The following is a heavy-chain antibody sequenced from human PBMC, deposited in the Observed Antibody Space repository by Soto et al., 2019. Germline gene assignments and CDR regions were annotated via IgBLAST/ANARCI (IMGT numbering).Heavy chain of an antibody. CDR2: ISYDGSNK. Sequence: QVQLVESGGGVVQPGRSLRLPCAASGFTFSSYGMHWVRQAPGKGLEWVAVISYDGSNKYYADSVKGRFTISRDNSKNTLYLQMNSLRAEDTAVYYCAKGDDYGDYFDYWGQGTLVTVSS. D-gene: IGHD4-17*01. CDR3: AKGDDYGDYFDY. CDR1: GFTFSSYG. J-gene: IGHJ4*02. V-gene: IGHV3-30*18.